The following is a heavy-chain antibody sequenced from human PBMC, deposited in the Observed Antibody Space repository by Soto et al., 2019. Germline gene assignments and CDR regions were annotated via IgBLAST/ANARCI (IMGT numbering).Heavy chain of an antibody. CDR2: ISSSGTAI. D-gene: IGHD6-6*01. V-gene: IGHV3-11*01. CDR3: ARKGPRAARPNH. CDR1: GFTFRDHD. Sequence: QVQLVESGGGLVRPGGSLRLSCAASGFTFRDHDMSWIRQAPGKGLEWVSCISSSGTAIYYADSVKGRFTISRDNAKNSLYVEMNRLRVEDTPVYYCARKGPRAARPNHWGQGTLVTVSS. J-gene: IGHJ5*02.